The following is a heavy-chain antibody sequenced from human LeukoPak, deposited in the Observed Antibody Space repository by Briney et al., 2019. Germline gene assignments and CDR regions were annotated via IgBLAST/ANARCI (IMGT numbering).Heavy chain of an antibody. J-gene: IGHJ4*02. CDR2: ISSSSSYI. CDR3: ARDYYASSGWFDY. V-gene: IGHV3-21*01. CDR1: GFTFSSYS. Sequence: GGSLRLSCAASGFTFSSYSMNWVRQAPGKGLEWVSSISSSSSYIYYADSIKGRFTISRDNAKNSLYLQMNSLRAEDTAVYYCARDYYASSGWFDYWGQGTLVTVSS. D-gene: IGHD3-22*01.